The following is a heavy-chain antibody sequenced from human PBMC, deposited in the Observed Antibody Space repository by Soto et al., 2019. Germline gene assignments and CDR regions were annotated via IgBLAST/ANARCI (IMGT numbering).Heavy chain of an antibody. D-gene: IGHD6-19*01. J-gene: IGHJ4*02. CDR1: GFTFSSYA. CDR3: ARDSSGWYPLDY. CDR2: ISYDGSNK. V-gene: IGHV3-30-3*01. Sequence: VQLLESGGGLVQPGGSLRLSCAASGFTFSSYAMHWVRQAPGKGLEWVAVISYDGSNKYYADSVKGRFTISRDNSKNTLYLQMNSLRAEDTAVYYCARDSSGWYPLDYWGQGTLVTVSS.